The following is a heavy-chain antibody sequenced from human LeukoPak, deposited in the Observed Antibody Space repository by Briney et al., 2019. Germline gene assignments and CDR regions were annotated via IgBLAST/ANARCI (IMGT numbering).Heavy chain of an antibody. Sequence: SETLSLTCTVSGYSISSGYYWGWIRQPPGKGLEWIGSIYHSGSTYYNPSLKSRVTISVDTSKNQFSLKLSSVTAADTAVYYCARGIEDIVVVPAAIGFDHWGQGTLVTVSS. CDR3: ARGIEDIVVVPAAIGFDH. J-gene: IGHJ4*02. CDR1: GYSISSGYY. CDR2: IYHSGST. D-gene: IGHD2-2*01. V-gene: IGHV4-38-2*02.